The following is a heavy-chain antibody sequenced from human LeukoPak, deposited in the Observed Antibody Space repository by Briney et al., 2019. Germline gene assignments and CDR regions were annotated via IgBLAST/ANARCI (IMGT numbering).Heavy chain of an antibody. J-gene: IGHJ6*03. D-gene: IGHD2-15*01. Sequence: GASVKVSCKASGYTFTSYGISWVRQAPGQGLEWMGWISAYNGNTNYAQKLQGRVTMTTDTSTSTAYMELRSLRSDDTAVYYCARDGYCSGGSCYLDYYYYYMDVWGKGTTVTISS. CDR2: ISAYNGNT. V-gene: IGHV1-18*01. CDR3: ARDGYCSGGSCYLDYYYYYMDV. CDR1: GYTFTSYG.